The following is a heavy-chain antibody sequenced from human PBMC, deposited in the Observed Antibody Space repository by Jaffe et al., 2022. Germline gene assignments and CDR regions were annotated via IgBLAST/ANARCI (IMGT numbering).Heavy chain of an antibody. CDR3: AKAKGVKAAAGYFDY. CDR1: GFTFDDYT. J-gene: IGHJ4*02. Sequence: EVQLVESGGVVVQPGGSLRLSCAASGFTFDDYTMHWVRQAPGKGLEWVSLISWDGGSTYYADSVKGRFTISRDNSKNSLYLQMNSLRTEDTALYYCAKAKGVKAAAGYFDYWGQGTLVTVSS. CDR2: ISWDGGST. V-gene: IGHV3-43*01. D-gene: IGHD6-13*01.